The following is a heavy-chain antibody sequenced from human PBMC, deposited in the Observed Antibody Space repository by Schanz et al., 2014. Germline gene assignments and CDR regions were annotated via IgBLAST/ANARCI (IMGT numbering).Heavy chain of an antibody. CDR1: GITLSGYG. CDR3: AKEKEEVAADCSFFDY. Sequence: QVQLVESGGGVVQPGRSLRLSCAASGITLSGYGLHWVRQAPGKGLEWVGFISFDGRNTGYAHSVKGRFTISRDNSKNTVNLQMNSLRAEDTAVYYCAKEKEEVAADCSFFDYWGQGTLITVSS. CDR2: ISFDGRNT. V-gene: IGHV3-30*18. D-gene: IGHD6-13*01. J-gene: IGHJ4*02.